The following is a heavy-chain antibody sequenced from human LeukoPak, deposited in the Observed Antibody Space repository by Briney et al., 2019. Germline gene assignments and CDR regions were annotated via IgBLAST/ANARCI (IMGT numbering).Heavy chain of an antibody. D-gene: IGHD6-19*01. Sequence: VASVKVSCKASGYTFTSYGISWVRQAPGQGLEWMGWVSAYNGNTNYAQKLQGRVTMTTDTSTSTAYMELRSLRSDDTAVYYCARAPLERWLQEEIDYWGQGTLVTVSS. CDR3: ARAPLERWLQEEIDY. CDR2: VSAYNGNT. V-gene: IGHV1-18*01. CDR1: GYTFTSYG. J-gene: IGHJ4*02.